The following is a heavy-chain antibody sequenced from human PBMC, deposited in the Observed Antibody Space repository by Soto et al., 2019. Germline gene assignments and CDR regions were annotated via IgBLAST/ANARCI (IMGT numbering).Heavy chain of an antibody. J-gene: IGHJ6*03. CDR1: GFTFSSYG. V-gene: IGHV3-33*01. Sequence: QVQLVESGGGVVQPGRSLRLSCAASGFTFSSYGMHWVSQAPGKGLEWEAVIWYDGSNKYYADSVKGRFTISRDNSNNTLYLQMNSLRAEDTAVYYCARERCSSTSCPDDYYYYYMDVWGKGTTVTVSS. D-gene: IGHD2-2*01. CDR3: ARERCSSTSCPDDYYYYYMDV. CDR2: IWYDGSNK.